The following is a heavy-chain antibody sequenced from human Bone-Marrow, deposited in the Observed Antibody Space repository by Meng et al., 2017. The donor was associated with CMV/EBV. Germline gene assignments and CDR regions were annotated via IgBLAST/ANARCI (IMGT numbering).Heavy chain of an antibody. CDR3: ARDRDVMATDY. CDR2: IYYSRST. D-gene: IGHD5-24*01. CDR1: GYSVSSGSYY. V-gene: IGHV4-61*01. Sequence: GSLRLSCTVSGYSVSSGSYYWSWIRQPPGKGLEWIGYIYYSRSTNYNPSLKSRVTISVDTSKNQFSLKLSSVTAAATAVYYCARDRDVMATDYGGQGTLVTVSS. J-gene: IGHJ4*02.